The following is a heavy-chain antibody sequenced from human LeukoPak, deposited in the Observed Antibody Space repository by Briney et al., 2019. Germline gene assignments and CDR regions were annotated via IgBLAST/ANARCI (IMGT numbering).Heavy chain of an antibody. CDR2: IYYSEST. V-gene: IGHV4-61*01. Sequence: SETLSLTCTVSGGSVSSGSYYWSWIRQPPGKGLEWIGYIYYSESTNYNPSLKSRVTISVDTSKNQFSLKLSSVTAADTAVYYCARDYSGSLDYWGQGTLVTVSS. CDR1: GGSVSSGSYY. D-gene: IGHD3-10*01. J-gene: IGHJ4*02. CDR3: ARDYSGSLDY.